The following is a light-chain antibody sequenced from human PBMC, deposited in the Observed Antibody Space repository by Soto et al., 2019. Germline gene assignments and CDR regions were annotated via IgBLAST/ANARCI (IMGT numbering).Light chain of an antibody. J-gene: IGLJ2*01. CDR3: CSYAGSSTLV. CDR2: EGS. Sequence: QSALTQPASVSGSPGQSITISCTGTSSDVGSYKVVSWYQQHPGKAPKLMIYEGSKRPSGVSNRFSGSKSGNTASLTISGLQAEDEADYYCCSYAGSSTLVFGGGTKLTVL. CDR1: SSDVGSYKV. V-gene: IGLV2-23*01.